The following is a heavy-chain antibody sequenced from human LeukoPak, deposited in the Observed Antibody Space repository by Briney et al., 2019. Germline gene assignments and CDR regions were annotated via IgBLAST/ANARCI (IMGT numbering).Heavy chain of an antibody. CDR3: ARVSTAVSLAIYP. V-gene: IGHV3-21*06. CDR1: GFTFSDYN. J-gene: IGHJ5*02. D-gene: IGHD3-3*01. CDR2: ISTSSTYI. Sequence: GGSPRLSCAASGFTFSDYNMNWVRQAPGKGLEWVSVISTSSTYIYYADSVKGRFTISRDNAKNSLYLQMNSLRAEDTAVYYCARVSTAVSLAIYPWGQGTLVTGST.